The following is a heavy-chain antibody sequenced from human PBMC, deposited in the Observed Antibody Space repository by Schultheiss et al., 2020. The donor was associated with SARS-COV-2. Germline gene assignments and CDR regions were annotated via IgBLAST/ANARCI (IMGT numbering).Heavy chain of an antibody. D-gene: IGHD4-17*01. Sequence: GGSLRLSCAASGFTFSSYGMHWVRQAPGKGLEWVAVISYDGSNKYYADSVKGRFTISRDNSKNTLYLQMNSLRAEDTAVYYCAKDRARLRPEYFDYWGQGTLVTVSS. J-gene: IGHJ4*02. CDR3: AKDRARLRPEYFDY. CDR1: GFTFSSYG. CDR2: ISYDGSNK. V-gene: IGHV3-30*18.